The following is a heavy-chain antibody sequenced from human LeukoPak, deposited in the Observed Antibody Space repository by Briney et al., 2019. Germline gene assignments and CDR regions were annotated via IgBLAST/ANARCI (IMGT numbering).Heavy chain of an antibody. J-gene: IGHJ4*02. CDR1: GFTFSGSD. CDR3: ATHGDLDY. V-gene: IGHV3-73*01. D-gene: IGHD7-27*01. CDR2: ITTKASNYAT. Sequence: GGSLRLSCEASGFTFSGSDIHWVRQASGKGLEWVGRITTKASNYATAYGASVKGRFTISRDNSKNTLYLQMGSLRAEDMAVYYCATHGDLDYRGQGTLVTVSS.